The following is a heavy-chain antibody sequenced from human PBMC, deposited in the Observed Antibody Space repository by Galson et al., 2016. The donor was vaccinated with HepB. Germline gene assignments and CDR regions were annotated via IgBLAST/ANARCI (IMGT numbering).Heavy chain of an antibody. CDR1: GFTFETHA. Sequence: SLRLSCAVSGFTFETHAMAWVRQAPGKGLEWVSAIRNFGGGSYYADSVKGRFIISRDNSKKILYLQLNSLRAEDTAVYYCARDSRSRDPYTADRVVVGALDFWGQGPPVTVSS. CDR2: IRNFGGGS. V-gene: IGHV3-23*01. CDR3: ARDSRSRDPYTADRVVVGALDF. D-gene: IGHD2-21*01. J-gene: IGHJ4*02.